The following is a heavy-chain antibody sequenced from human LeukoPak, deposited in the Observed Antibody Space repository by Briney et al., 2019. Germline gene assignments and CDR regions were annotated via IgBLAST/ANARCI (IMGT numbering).Heavy chain of an antibody. Sequence: GGSLRLSCAASGFTFSDYAMSWVRQAPGKGLEWVSTISGSGGSTYYADSVKGRFTISRDNSKNTLYLQLNSLRAEDTAVYYCAKSTSPLYYYYGMDVWGQGTTVTVSS. CDR2: ISGSGGST. V-gene: IGHV3-23*01. CDR3: AKSTSPLYYYYGMDV. J-gene: IGHJ6*02. D-gene: IGHD2-2*01. CDR1: GFTFSDYA.